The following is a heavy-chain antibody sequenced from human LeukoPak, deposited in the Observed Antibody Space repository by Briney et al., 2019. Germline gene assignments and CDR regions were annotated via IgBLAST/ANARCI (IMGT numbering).Heavy chain of an antibody. CDR3: ARDRDYSSSCPDY. CDR2: IWYDGSNK. CDR1: GFTFSSYG. V-gene: IGHV3-33*01. J-gene: IGHJ4*02. Sequence: PGGSLRLSCAASGFTFSSYGMHWVRQAPGKGLEWVAVIWYDGSNKYYADSVKGRFTISRDNAKNSLYLQMNSLRAEDTAVYYCARDRDYSSSCPDYWGQGTLVTVSS. D-gene: IGHD6-13*01.